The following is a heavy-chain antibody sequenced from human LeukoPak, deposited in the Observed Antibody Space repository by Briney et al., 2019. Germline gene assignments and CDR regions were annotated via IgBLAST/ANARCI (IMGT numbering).Heavy chain of an antibody. CDR2: ITHRGST. Sequence: PSVTLSLTCGVYGGSFSGHFYSWIRQPPGKGLEWIGEITHRGSTNYNPSLKSRVAMSVDTSKNHFSLNLTSVTAADTAIYYCARALAAAVINWGQGTLVTVSS. V-gene: IGHV4-34*01. CDR3: ARALAAAVIN. CDR1: GGSFSGHF. D-gene: IGHD6-13*01. J-gene: IGHJ1*01.